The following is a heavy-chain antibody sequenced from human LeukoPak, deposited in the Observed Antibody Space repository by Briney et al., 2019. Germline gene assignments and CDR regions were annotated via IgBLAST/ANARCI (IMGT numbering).Heavy chain of an antibody. CDR1: GFTFSSYS. CDR2: ISSSSSYI. CDR3: ARDPRYCSSTSCSRRGY. J-gene: IGHJ4*02. D-gene: IGHD2-2*01. V-gene: IGHV3-21*01. Sequence: GGSLRLSCAASGFTFSSYSMNWVRQAPGKGLEWASSISSSSSYIYYADSVKGRFTISRDNAKNSLYLQMNCLRAEDTAVYYCARDPRYCSSTSCSRRGYWGQGTLVTVSS.